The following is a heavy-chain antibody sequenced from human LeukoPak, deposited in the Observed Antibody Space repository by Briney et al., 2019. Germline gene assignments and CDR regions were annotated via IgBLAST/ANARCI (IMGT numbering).Heavy chain of an antibody. J-gene: IGHJ6*03. D-gene: IGHD3-22*01. CDR3: AKEGYYDSSGSSRYYYYYMDV. Sequence: PGGSLRLSCAASGFTFSSYGMSWVRQAPGKGLEWVSAIETGGASTYYADSVKGRFTISRDNSKNTLYLQMNSLRAEDTAVYYCAKEGYYDSSGSSRYYYYYMDVWGKGTTVTISS. V-gene: IGHV3-23*01. CDR2: IETGGAST. CDR1: GFTFSSYG.